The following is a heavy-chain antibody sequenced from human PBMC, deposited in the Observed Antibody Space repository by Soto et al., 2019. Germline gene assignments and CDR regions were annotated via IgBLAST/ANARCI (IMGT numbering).Heavy chain of an antibody. V-gene: IGHV3-21*01. CDR3: ARVGPFLDYLADV. CDR1: GFIFDSSG. J-gene: IGHJ6*02. CDR2: ISNTGRYI. D-gene: IGHD3-3*01. Sequence: PGGSLRLSCAVSGFIFDSSGMNWVRQVPGKGLEWVLSISNTGRYIFDADSVKGRFTISRDNAKNSLYLEMNSLRAEDTAIYYCARVGPFLDYLADVWGQGTTVTVSS.